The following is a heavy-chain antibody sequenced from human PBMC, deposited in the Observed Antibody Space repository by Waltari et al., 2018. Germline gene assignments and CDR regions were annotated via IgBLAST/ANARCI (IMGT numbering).Heavy chain of an antibody. CDR1: GGSISSYY. CDR3: ASSGALAARARGYYMDV. CDR2: IYTSGST. D-gene: IGHD6-6*01. Sequence: QVQLQESGPGLVKPSETLSLTCTVSGGSISSYYWSWIRQPAGKGLEWIGRIYTSGSTNYNPSLKSRVTMSVDTSKNQFSLKLSSVTAADTAVYYCASSGALAARARGYYMDVWGKGTTVTISS. V-gene: IGHV4-4*07. J-gene: IGHJ6*03.